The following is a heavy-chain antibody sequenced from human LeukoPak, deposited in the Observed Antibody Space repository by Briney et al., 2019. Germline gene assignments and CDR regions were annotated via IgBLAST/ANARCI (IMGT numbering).Heavy chain of an antibody. CDR3: ARWGYDSSGYQHFDY. V-gene: IGHV3-21*01. Sequence: PGGSLRLSCAASGLTFSSYSMNWVRQAPGKGLEWVSSISSSSRYIYYADSVKGRFTISRDNAKNTLYLQMNSLRAEDTAVYYCARWGYDSSGYQHFDYWGQGTLVTVSS. D-gene: IGHD3-22*01. CDR1: GLTFSSYS. J-gene: IGHJ4*02. CDR2: ISSSSRYI.